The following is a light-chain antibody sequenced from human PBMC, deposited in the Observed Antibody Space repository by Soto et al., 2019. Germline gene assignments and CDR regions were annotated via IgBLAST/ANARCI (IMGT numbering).Light chain of an antibody. CDR3: QHYGSSPWT. J-gene: IGKJ1*01. Sequence: EIVLTQSPATLSLSPGERATLSCGASQTVGSNYLAWYHQKPGLAPRLLIYDTSSRATDIPDRFSGSWSGTDFTLTISTLEPEDFAEYSCQHYGSSPWTFGQGDKVEIK. V-gene: IGKV3D-20*01. CDR1: QTVGSNY. CDR2: DTS.